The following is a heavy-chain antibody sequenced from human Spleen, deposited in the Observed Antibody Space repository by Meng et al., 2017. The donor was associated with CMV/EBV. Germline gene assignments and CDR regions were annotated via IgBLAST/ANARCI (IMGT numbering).Heavy chain of an antibody. CDR3: ASGGHTYMAYFDY. V-gene: IGHV1-46*01. CDR2: INPSGGST. Sequence: CKASGYTFSRYYMHWVRQAPGQGLEWMGIINPSGGSTSYAQKFQGRVTMTRDTSTNTVYMELSSLRSEDTAVYYCASGGHTYMAYFDYWGQGTLVTVSS. CDR1: GYTFSRYY. J-gene: IGHJ4*02. D-gene: IGHD5-18*01.